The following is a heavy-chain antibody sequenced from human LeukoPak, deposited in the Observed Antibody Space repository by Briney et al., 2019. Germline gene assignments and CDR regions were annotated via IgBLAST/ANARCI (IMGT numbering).Heavy chain of an antibody. Sequence: PAASVKVSCKASGYTFTSYAMHWVRQAPGQRLEWMGWINAGNGNTKYSQKFQGRVTITRDTSASTAYMELRSLRSDDTAVYYCARAHYGNWFDPWGQGTLVTVSS. CDR1: GYTFTSYA. J-gene: IGHJ5*02. CDR3: ARAHYGNWFDP. V-gene: IGHV1-3*01. CDR2: INAGNGNT. D-gene: IGHD4-17*01.